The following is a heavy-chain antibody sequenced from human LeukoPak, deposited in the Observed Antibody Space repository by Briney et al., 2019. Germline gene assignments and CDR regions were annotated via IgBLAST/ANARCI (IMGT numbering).Heavy chain of an antibody. CDR1: GFTFSTEW. Sequence: GGSLRLSCAVSGFTFSTEWMSWVRQAPGKGLQWVANINQDGSEKDYVATVKGRFTISRDNAKNSLYLQMNSLRAEDTAVYYCARGGYWGQGTLVTVSS. D-gene: IGHD3-16*01. CDR3: ARGGY. CDR2: INQDGSEK. V-gene: IGHV3-7*01. J-gene: IGHJ4*02.